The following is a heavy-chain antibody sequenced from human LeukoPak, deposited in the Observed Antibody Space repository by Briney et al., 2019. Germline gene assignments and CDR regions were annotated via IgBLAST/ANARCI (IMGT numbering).Heavy chain of an antibody. CDR2: ISYGGSNK. V-gene: IGHV3-30-3*01. CDR1: GFTVSSYA. Sequence: GGSLRLSCAASGFTVSSYAMHWVRQAPGKGLEWVAVISYGGSNKYYADSVKGRFTISRDNSKNTLYLQMNSLRAEDTAVYYCARGTSYWGQGTLVTVSS. D-gene: IGHD2-2*01. J-gene: IGHJ4*02. CDR3: ARGTSY.